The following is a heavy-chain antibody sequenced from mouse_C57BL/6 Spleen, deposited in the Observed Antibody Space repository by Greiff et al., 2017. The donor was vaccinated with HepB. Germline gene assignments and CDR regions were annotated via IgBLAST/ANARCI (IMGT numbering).Heavy chain of an antibody. CDR2: IDPSDSYT. D-gene: IGHD2-2*01. Sequence: QVQLQQPGAELVKPGASVKLSCKASGYTFTSYWMQWVNQRPGQGLEWIGEIDPSDSYTNYNQNFKGKATLTVDTSSSTAYMQLSSLTSEDAAVYYCAFYGNDGSYFDYWGQGTTLTVSS. CDR1: GYTFTSYW. CDR3: AFYGNDGSYFDY. J-gene: IGHJ2*01. V-gene: IGHV1-50*01.